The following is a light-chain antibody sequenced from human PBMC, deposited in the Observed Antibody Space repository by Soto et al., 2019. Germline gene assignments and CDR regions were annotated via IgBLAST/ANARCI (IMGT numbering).Light chain of an antibody. Sequence: DIQITQSPSTLSASVGDRVTITCRPSQSISTWLARYQQKPGKAPKFLIYDASSLESGVPSRFSGSGSVTEFTLTISSLQPDGFATYYCQQYYSYPWTFGQGTKVDIK. CDR3: QQYYSYPWT. CDR1: QSISTW. V-gene: IGKV1-5*01. J-gene: IGKJ1*01. CDR2: DAS.